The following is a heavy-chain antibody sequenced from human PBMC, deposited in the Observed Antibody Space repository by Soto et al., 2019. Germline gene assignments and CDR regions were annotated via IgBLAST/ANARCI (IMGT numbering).Heavy chain of an antibody. V-gene: IGHV4-59*01. CDR1: GGSISGYY. J-gene: IGHJ4*02. Sequence: SEPLSLTCTVSGGSISGYYWTWIRQPPGKGLEWIGYIYYSVSTNYNPSLKSRVTISVDTSKNQFSLKLSSVTAADTAVYYCARDLKGSTCYDYWGQGTLVTVSS. CDR3: ARDLKGSTCYDY. CDR2: IYYSVST. D-gene: IGHD6-13*01.